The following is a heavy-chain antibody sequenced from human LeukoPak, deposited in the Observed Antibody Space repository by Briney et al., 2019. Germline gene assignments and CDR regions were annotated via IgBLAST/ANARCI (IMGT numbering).Heavy chain of an antibody. CDR3: ARDQDSSGYYPPVGDY. D-gene: IGHD3-22*01. Sequence: ASVKVSCKASGYTFTSYGISWVRQAPGQGLEWMGWIGAYKGSTNYAQKLQGRVTMTTDTSTSTAYMELRSLRSDDTAVYYCARDQDSSGYYPPVGDYWGQGTLVTVSS. CDR1: GYTFTSYG. CDR2: IGAYKGST. J-gene: IGHJ4*02. V-gene: IGHV1-18*01.